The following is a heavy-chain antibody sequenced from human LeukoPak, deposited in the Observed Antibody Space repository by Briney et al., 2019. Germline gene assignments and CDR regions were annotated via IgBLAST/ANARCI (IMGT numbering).Heavy chain of an antibody. CDR3: ARSYSSGWWEFDGFDY. Sequence: GGSLRLSCAASGFTFSDYNMNWVRQAPGKGLEWVSSISSGSTIYYADSVKGRFTISRDNAKNSLYLQMNSLRAEDTAVYYCARSYSSGWWEFDGFDYWGQGTLVTVSS. CDR1: GFTFSDYN. CDR2: ISSGSTI. J-gene: IGHJ4*02. D-gene: IGHD6-19*01. V-gene: IGHV3-69-1*01.